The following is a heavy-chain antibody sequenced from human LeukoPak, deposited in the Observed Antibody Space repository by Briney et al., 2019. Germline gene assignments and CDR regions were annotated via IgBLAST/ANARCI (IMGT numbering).Heavy chain of an antibody. Sequence: PSETLSLTCIVSDDSLTVYYWTWIRQPPGKGLEWIGYVDHTGSTNFNPSLNGRVSISRDTTKNLFSLRLRSVTAADTAVYFCARGRVSSSTWYSNYYYYFYMDVWGKGTTVTVSS. CDR2: VDHTGST. J-gene: IGHJ6*03. V-gene: IGHV4-59*01. CDR1: DDSLTVYY. D-gene: IGHD1-1*01. CDR3: ARGRVSSSTWYSNYYYYFYMDV.